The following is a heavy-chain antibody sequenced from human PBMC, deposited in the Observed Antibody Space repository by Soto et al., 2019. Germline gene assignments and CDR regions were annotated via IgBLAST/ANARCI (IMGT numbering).Heavy chain of an antibody. V-gene: IGHV3-30*18. CDR2: ISYDGSNK. Sequence: QVQLVESGGGVVQPGRSLRLSCAASGFTFSSYGMHWVRQAPGKGLEWVAVISYDGSNKYYADSVKGRFTISRDNSKNTLYLQMNSLRAEDTAVYYCAKDSEQQLAYTDAFDIWGQGTMVTVSS. CDR1: GFTFSSYG. J-gene: IGHJ3*02. D-gene: IGHD6-13*01. CDR3: AKDSEQQLAYTDAFDI.